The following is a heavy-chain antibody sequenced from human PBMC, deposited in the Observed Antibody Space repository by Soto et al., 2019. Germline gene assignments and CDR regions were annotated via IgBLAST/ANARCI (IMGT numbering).Heavy chain of an antibody. CDR2: INHSGST. D-gene: IGHD3-3*01. V-gene: IGHV4-34*01. CDR3: ARGPPNSRGFWRGYWNQGPDWFDP. CDR1: GGSFSGYY. Sequence: SETLSLTCAVYGGSFSGYYWSWIRQPPGKGLEWIGEINHSGSTNYNPSLKSRVTISVDTSKNQFSLKLSSVTAADTAVYYCARGPPNSRGFWRGYWNQGPDWFDPWGQGTLVTVYS. J-gene: IGHJ5*02.